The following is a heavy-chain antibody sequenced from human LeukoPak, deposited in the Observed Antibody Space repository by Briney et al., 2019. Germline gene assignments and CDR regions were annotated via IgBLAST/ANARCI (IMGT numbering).Heavy chain of an antibody. D-gene: IGHD3-9*01. V-gene: IGHV4-61*01. CDR3: ARDVRTINVLTGYYRPYYFDY. Sequence: SETLSVTCTVSGGSVSSASDYWSWIRQPPGKGLEWIGHIYHTGSTNYNPSLKSRVTISLDTSKNQFSLKLTSVSAADTAVYYCARDVRTINVLTGYYRPYYFDYWGQGTLVTVSS. CDR2: IYHTGST. J-gene: IGHJ4*02. CDR1: GGSVSSASDY.